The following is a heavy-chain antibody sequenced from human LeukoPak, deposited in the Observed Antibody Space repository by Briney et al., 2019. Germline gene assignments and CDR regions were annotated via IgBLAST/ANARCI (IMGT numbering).Heavy chain of an antibody. V-gene: IGHV3-7*01. CDR1: GFTFSSNW. CDR3: TGKRFDP. D-gene: IGHD5-24*01. J-gene: IGHJ5*02. Sequence: PGGSLRLSCVASGFTFSSNWMRWVRQAPGKGLEWVANIKQDGSEIYYVDSVKGRFTISRDNAKNSLYLQMNSLRAEDTAVYYCTGKRFDPWGQGTLVIVSS. CDR2: IKQDGSEI.